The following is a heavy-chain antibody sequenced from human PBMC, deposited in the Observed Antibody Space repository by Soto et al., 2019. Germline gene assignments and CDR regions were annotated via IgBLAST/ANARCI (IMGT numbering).Heavy chain of an antibody. CDR3: ATSTVTKDPRAFEI. Sequence: QVQLQESGPGLVKPSQTLSLTCTVSGGSISSGGYFWSWIRQHPGKGLEWIGYIHYSGNTYYNPSLNIRVTISMDTSEKHFPLKLSSVTAADTAVYYCATSTVTKDPRAFEIWGQGTMVTVSA. V-gene: IGHV4-31*03. J-gene: IGHJ3*02. D-gene: IGHD4-17*01. CDR1: GGSISSGGYF. CDR2: IHYSGNT.